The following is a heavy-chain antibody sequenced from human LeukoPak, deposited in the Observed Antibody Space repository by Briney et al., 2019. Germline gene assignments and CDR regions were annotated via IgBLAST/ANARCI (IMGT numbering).Heavy chain of an antibody. D-gene: IGHD6-19*01. Sequence: GGSLRLSCAASGFTFNRYGMSWVRQAPGKGLEWVSAISGSGGTSYYADSVKGRFTISRDNSKNTLYLQINSLRAEDTAVYYCAKDASSGWSQHWGQGTLVTVSS. CDR2: ISGSGGTS. CDR3: AKDASSGWSQH. CDR1: GFTFNRYG. V-gene: IGHV3-23*01. J-gene: IGHJ1*01.